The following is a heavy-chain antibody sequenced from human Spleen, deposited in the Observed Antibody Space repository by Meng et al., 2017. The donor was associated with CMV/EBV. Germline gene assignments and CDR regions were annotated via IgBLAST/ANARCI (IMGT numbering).Heavy chain of an antibody. V-gene: IGHV3-23*03. CDR3: AKDAACSSTSCSLGDFDY. CDR1: GFTFGDYS. CDR2: IYSGGGST. J-gene: IGHJ4*02. Sequence: GESLKISCTTSGFTFGDYSMNWVRQAPGKGLEWVSVIYSGGGSTYYADSVKGRFTISRDNSKNTLYLQMNSLRAEDTVVYYCAKDAACSSTSCSLGDFDYWGQGTLVTVSS. D-gene: IGHD2-2*01.